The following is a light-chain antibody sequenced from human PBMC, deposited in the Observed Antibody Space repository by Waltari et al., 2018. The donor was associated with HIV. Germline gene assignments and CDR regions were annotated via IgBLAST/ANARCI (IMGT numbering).Light chain of an antibody. J-gene: IGLJ2*01. V-gene: IGLV1-44*01. Sequence: QPLLTNLASVSGPPRQRVTISCPGCSFNIGSNTVSGNQQLPGASAKLFIFGDDLRPSGVPGRFSGSKAATSASLAISGLQFEDEAVYFCGGWDDSLSGQAVFGGGTMLTVL. CDR1: SFNIGSNT. CDR3: GGWDDSLSGQAV. CDR2: GDD.